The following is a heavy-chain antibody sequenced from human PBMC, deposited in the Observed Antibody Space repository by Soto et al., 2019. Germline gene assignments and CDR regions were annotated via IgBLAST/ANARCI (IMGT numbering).Heavy chain of an antibody. Sequence: GGSLRLSCAASEFTFSNYAMSWVRQAPGKGLEWVSVISYGVGTTYYADSVKGRFTISRDNSKNTLYLQMNSLRAEDTAVYYCAKNPGYYYDSTGYHFDYWGQGTLVTVSS. CDR1: EFTFSNYA. J-gene: IGHJ4*02. D-gene: IGHD3-22*01. CDR3: AKNPGYYYDSTGYHFDY. V-gene: IGHV3-23*01. CDR2: ISYGVGTT.